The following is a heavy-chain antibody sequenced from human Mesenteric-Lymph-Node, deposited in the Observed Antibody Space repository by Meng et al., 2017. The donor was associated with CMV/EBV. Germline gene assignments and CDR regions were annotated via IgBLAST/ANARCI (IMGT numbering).Heavy chain of an antibody. J-gene: IGHJ6*02. CDR3: ARYRHYGMDV. CDR1: GFTVSSNY. CDR2: IYSGGTT. D-gene: IGHD1-26*01. Sequence: GESLKISCAASGFTVSSNYMSWVRQAPGKGLVWVSVIYSGGTTYYADSVKGRITISRDNSKNTLNLQMNSLRAEDTAVYYCARYRHYGMDVWGQGTTVTVSS. V-gene: IGHV3-53*01.